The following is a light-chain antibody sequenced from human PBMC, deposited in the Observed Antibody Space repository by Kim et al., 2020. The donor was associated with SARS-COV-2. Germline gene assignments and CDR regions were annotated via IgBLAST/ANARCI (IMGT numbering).Light chain of an antibody. J-gene: IGKJ1*01. Sequence: EIVLTQSPGTLSLSPGERATLSCRASQSVSSSYLAWYQQKPGQAPRLLIYGASSRATGITDRFSGSGSGTDFTLTISRLEPEDFAVYYCQQYGSSPWTFGLGTKVDIK. CDR3: QQYGSSPWT. V-gene: IGKV3-20*01. CDR2: GAS. CDR1: QSVSSSY.